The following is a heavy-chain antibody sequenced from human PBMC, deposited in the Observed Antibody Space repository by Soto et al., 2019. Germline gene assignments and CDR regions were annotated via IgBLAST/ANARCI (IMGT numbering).Heavy chain of an antibody. V-gene: IGHV3-48*01. CDR2: ISSSSSSI. CDR3: AREGYCSGGRCHDDAFDI. Sequence: GGSLRLSCAASGFPFSTYSMNWVRQAPGKGLEWLSYISSSSSSIYYADSVKGRFTTSRDNAKNSLYLQMNSLRAEDTAVYYCAREGYCSGGRCHDDAFDIWGQGTMVTVSS. D-gene: IGHD2-15*01. CDR1: GFPFSTYS. J-gene: IGHJ3*02.